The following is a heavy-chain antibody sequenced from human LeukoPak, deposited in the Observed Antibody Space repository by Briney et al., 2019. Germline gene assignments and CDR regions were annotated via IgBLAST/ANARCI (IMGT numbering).Heavy chain of an antibody. V-gene: IGHV3-74*01. CDR3: ARLPVPINDLGDYFDY. CDR2: ISGDGKST. J-gene: IGHJ4*02. CDR1: GFTFNNYW. D-gene: IGHD5-24*01. Sequence: GGSLRLSCEASGFTFNNYWMHWVRQGPGKGLGWVARISGDGKSTTYADSVKGRFTISRDNSKNTMYLQVNSLRAEDTALYFCARLPVPINDLGDYFDYWGQGILVTVSS.